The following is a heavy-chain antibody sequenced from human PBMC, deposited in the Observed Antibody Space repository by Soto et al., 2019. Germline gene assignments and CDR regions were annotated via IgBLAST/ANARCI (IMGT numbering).Heavy chain of an antibody. CDR3: ARRRKGYCSGGSCPNNWFDP. D-gene: IGHD2-15*01. CDR2: IYPGDSDT. CDR1: GYSFTSYF. J-gene: IGHJ5*02. V-gene: IGHV5-51*01. Sequence: PGESLKISCKGSGYSFTSYFIGWVRQMPGKGLEWMGIIYPGDSDTRYSPSFQGQVTISADKSISTAYLQWSSLKASDTAMYYCARRRKGYCSGGSCPNNWFDPWGQGTLVTVSS.